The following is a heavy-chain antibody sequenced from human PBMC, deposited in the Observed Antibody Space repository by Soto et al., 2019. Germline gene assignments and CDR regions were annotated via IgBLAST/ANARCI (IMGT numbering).Heavy chain of an antibody. CDR3: ARVKGIQLWFLYGMDV. CDR2: INHSGST. J-gene: IGHJ6*02. D-gene: IGHD5-18*01. Sequence: SETLSLTCAVYGGSFSGYYWSWIRQPPGKGLEWIGEINHSGSTNYNPSLKSRVTISVDTSKNQFSLKLSSVTAADTAVYYCARVKGIQLWFLYGMDVWGQGTTVT. CDR1: GGSFSGYY. V-gene: IGHV4-34*01.